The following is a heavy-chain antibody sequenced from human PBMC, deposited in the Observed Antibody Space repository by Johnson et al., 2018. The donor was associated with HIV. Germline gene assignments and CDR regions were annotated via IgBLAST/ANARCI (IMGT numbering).Heavy chain of an antibody. CDR3: ARRDSGSLSFDL. J-gene: IGHJ3*01. CDR1: GFTFSSYG. V-gene: IGHV3-33*03. D-gene: IGHD1-26*01. Sequence: VLLLESGGGVVQPGRSLRLSCAASGFTFSSYGMHWVRQAPGKGLEWVAVIWYDGSYKYYADSVKGRCTISRDNDKSSVYMQMNNLRAEDTAFYYCARRDSGSLSFDLWGQGTMVTVSS. CDR2: IWYDGSYK.